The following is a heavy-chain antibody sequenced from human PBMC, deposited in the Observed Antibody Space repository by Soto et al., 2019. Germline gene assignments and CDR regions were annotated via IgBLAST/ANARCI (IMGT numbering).Heavy chain of an antibody. J-gene: IGHJ4*02. D-gene: IGHD1-26*01. CDR3: ASNSGSYESGPYFDY. CDR1: GFTFSSYA. V-gene: IGHV3-33*08. Sequence: GGSLRLSCAASGFTFSSYAMHWVRQAPGKGLEWVAVIWYDGSKRYYADSVKGRFTISRDNSKNTLYLQMNSLRAEDTAVYYCASNSGSYESGPYFDYWGRGTLVTVSS. CDR2: IWYDGSKR.